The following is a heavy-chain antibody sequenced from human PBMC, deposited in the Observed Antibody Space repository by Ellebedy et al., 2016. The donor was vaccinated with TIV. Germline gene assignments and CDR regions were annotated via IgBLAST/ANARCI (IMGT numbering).Heavy chain of an antibody. J-gene: IGHJ6*02. CDR1: GEALSAYY. CDR3: ARYYCSNTRPGMWSSYYHGMDV. Sequence: MPGGSLRLSCGVYGEALSAYYWPWIRQPPGKGLEWIGQIHHSGRTNYNPSLKSRVILSVDTSKNQFSLRLRSVTDADTAVYYCARYYCSNTRPGMWSSYYHGMDVWGQGTTVTVSS. CDR2: IHHSGRT. D-gene: IGHD2-2*01. V-gene: IGHV4-34*01.